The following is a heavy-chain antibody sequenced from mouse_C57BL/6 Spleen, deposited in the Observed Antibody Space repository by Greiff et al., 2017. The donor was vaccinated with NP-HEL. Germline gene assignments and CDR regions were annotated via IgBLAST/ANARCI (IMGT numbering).Heavy chain of an antibody. D-gene: IGHD4-1*01. CDR3: ARKALNWDYFDY. CDR2: ISSGSSTI. J-gene: IGHJ2*01. Sequence: EVHLVESGGGLVKPGGSLKLSCAASGFTFSDYGMHWVRQAPEKGLEWVAYISSGSSTIYYADTVKGRFTISRDNAKNTLFLQMTSLRSEDTAMYYCARKALNWDYFDYWGQGTTLTVSS. V-gene: IGHV5-17*01. CDR1: GFTFSDYG.